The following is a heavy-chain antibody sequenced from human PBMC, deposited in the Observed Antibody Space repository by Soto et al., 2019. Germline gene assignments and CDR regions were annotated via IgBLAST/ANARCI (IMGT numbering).Heavy chain of an antibody. CDR1: GGTFSSYA. J-gene: IGHJ5*02. CDR2: XIXXFXTX. V-gene: IGHV1-69*05. CDR3: ASGILPNNNWFDP. D-gene: IGHD1-26*01. Sequence: SVKVSCKASGGTFSSYAISWVRQAPGQGLEXMGXXIXXFXTXXXAXXLQGRVTMTRDTSISTAYMELSRLRSDETAVYYCASGILPNNNWFDPWGQGTLVTVSS.